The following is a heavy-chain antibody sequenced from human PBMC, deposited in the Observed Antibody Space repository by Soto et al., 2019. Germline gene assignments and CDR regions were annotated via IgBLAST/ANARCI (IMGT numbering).Heavy chain of an antibody. Sequence: SETLSLTCAVSGDSISSRSHYWNWIRRVPGKGLEFIGYIFYAGATYYNPSLRGRISMSVDTSKNQFSLTLRSVTAADTAIYYCAREGRHSGGMRESWFDPWGQGTQVTVSS. CDR2: IFYAGAT. V-gene: IGHV4-31*11. D-gene: IGHD3-10*01. CDR3: AREGRHSGGMRESWFDP. J-gene: IGHJ5*02. CDR1: GDSISSRSHY.